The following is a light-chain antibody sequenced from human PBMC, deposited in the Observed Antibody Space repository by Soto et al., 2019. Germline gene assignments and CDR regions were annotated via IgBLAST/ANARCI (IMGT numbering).Light chain of an antibody. CDR2: DVS. J-gene: IGLJ1*01. CDR1: SSDVGGYNY. Sequence: QSVLPQPASVSGSPGQSITISCTGTSSDVGGYNYVSWYQQHPGKAPKLMIYDVSNRPSGVSNRFSGSKSGNTASLTISGLQAEDEADYYCSSYTSSSTLALYVFGTGTKVTVL. V-gene: IGLV2-14*01. CDR3: SSYTSSSTLALYV.